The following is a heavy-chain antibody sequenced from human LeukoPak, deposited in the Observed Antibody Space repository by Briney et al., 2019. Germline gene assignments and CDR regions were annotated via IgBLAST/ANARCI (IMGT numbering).Heavy chain of an antibody. Sequence: SETLSLTCSVSGDSISTSSYYWGWIRQPPGKVLEWIGTIYYSGSTYYNPSLTSRVTISVDTSKNQFSLKLSSVTAADTAVYYCARLGYCSSTSCYVAFDYWGQGTLVTVSS. J-gene: IGHJ4*02. CDR1: GDSISTSSYY. CDR2: IYYSGST. D-gene: IGHD2-2*01. V-gene: IGHV4-39*01. CDR3: ARLGYCSSTSCYVAFDY.